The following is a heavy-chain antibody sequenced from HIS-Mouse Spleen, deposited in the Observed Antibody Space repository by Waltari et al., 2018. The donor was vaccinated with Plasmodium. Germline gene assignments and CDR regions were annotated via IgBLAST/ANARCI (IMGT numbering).Heavy chain of an antibody. Sequence: QVQLQQWGAGLLKPSETLSLTCAVYGGSFSGYYWSWIRQPPGKGLEGIGEINHSGSTNYNPSRKSRVTISVDTSKNQFSLKLSSVTAADTAVYYCARVTSSGVYWYFDLWGRGTLVTVSS. D-gene: IGHD3-3*01. CDR3: ARVTSSGVYWYFDL. J-gene: IGHJ2*01. V-gene: IGHV4-34*01. CDR1: GGSFSGYY. CDR2: INHSGST.